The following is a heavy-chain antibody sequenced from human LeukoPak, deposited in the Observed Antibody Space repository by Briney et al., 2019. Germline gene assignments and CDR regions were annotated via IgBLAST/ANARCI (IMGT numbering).Heavy chain of an antibody. CDR3: AREGATPASYYYAMDV. CDR2: IYASGVT. D-gene: IGHD4/OR15-4a*01. V-gene: IGHV4-4*07. Sequence: PSEILSLTCTVSGGSISSYYWSWVRQPAGKGLEWIGHIYASGVTKSNPSLKSRVTMSIDTSTNQFSLKVSSVTAADSAVYYCAREGATPASYYYAMDVWGLGTTVTVSS. J-gene: IGHJ6*02. CDR1: GGSISSYY.